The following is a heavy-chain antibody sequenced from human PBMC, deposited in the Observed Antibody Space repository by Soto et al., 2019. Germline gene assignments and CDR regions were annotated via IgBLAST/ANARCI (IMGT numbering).Heavy chain of an antibody. D-gene: IGHD5-12*01. CDR3: ARDLNGDGYNTG. Sequence: GASVKVSCKASGGTFSSYAISWVRQAPGQGLEWMGGIIPIFGTANYAQKFQGRVTITADESTSTAYMELSSLRSEDTAVYYCARDLNGDGYNTGWGQGTLVTVSS. CDR1: GGTFSSYA. J-gene: IGHJ4*02. CDR2: IIPIFGTA. V-gene: IGHV1-69*13.